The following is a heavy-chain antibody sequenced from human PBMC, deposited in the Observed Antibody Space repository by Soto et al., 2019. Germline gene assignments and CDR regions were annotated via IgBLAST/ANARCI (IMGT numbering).Heavy chain of an antibody. D-gene: IGHD2-2*02. CDR3: ARGGLVVVPAAIWGSAYYYYGMDV. V-gene: IGHV4-59*02. CDR2: INYTGCT. CDR1: GDSVTSHY. J-gene: IGHJ6*02. Sequence: SETLSLTCSFSGDSVTSHYLTWIRQSPEKGLERIGYINYTGCTHYNPSLKSRVTISVDTSKNQFSLKLSSVTAADTAVYYCARGGLVVVPAAIWGSAYYYYGMDVWGQGTTVTVSS.